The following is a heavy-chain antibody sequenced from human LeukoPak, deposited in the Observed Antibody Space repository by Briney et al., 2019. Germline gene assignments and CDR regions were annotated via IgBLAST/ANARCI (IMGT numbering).Heavy chain of an antibody. J-gene: IGHJ3*02. CDR2: ISSSSSYI. D-gene: IGHD2-2*01. CDR1: GFTFSSYS. V-gene: IGHV3-21*01. CDR3: AGERRGRRSSTTPTHAFDI. Sequence: PGGSLRLSCAASGFTFSSYSMNWVRQAPGKGLGWVSSISSSSSYIYYADSVKGRFTISRDNAKNSLYLQMNSLRAEDTAVYYCAGERRGRRSSTTPTHAFDIWGQGTMVTVSS.